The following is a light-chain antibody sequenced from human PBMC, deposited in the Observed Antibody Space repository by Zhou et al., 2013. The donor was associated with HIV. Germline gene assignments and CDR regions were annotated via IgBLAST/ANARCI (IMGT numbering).Light chain of an antibody. Sequence: DIQMTQSPSSLSASVGDRVTITCRATQGISNSLAWYQQTPGKAPKLLLYAASRLQSGVPSRFSGSGSGTDYTLTISNLQPEDFATYSCHQYFITPNTFGQGTKLEIK. V-gene: IGKV1-NL1*01. CDR3: HQYFITPNT. CDR1: QGISNS. J-gene: IGKJ2*01. CDR2: AAS.